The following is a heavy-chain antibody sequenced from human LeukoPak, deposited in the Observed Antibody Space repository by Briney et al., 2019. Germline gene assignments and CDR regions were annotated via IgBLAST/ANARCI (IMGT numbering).Heavy chain of an antibody. CDR1: GFIFRNFA. CDR2: MWTDRSDK. V-gene: IGHV3-33*01. D-gene: IGHD3-10*01. J-gene: IGHJ3*01. CDR3: ARGPYYNPSDAFDL. Sequence: GGSLRLSCAASGFIFRNFAMQWVRQAPGKGLEWVGVMWTDRSDKYYADSVKGRFTISKDNSRNALYLQMNSLRAEDTAVYYCARGPYYNPSDAFDLWGQGTVVTVFS.